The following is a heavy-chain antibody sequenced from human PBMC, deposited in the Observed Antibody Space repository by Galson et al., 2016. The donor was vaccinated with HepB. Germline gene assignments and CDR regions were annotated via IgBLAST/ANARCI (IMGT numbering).Heavy chain of an antibody. Sequence: SVKVSCKASGYMFISYGISWVRQAPGHGLEWMGWISTFNGKKDFARKFPGRVNMTTDTSTNTALMDLRSLRSDDTAVYYCARGVGGVGDYSEGYYYHYYMDVWGTGTTVTVTS. CDR1: GYMFISYG. D-gene: IGHD3-16*01. CDR2: ISTFNGKK. CDR3: ARGVGGVGDYSEGYYYHYYMDV. J-gene: IGHJ6*03. V-gene: IGHV1-18*04.